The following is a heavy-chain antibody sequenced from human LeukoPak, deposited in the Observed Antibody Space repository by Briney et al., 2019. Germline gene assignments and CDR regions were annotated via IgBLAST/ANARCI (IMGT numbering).Heavy chain of an antibody. CDR3: ARAPFLVGALDY. CDR1: GFTFSSYG. J-gene: IGHJ4*02. D-gene: IGHD1-26*01. CDR2: IWYDGSNK. V-gene: IGHV3-33*01. Sequence: GGSLRLSCAASGFTFSSYGMHWVRQAPGKGLEWVAVIWYDGSNKYYADSVKGRFTISRDNSKNTLYLQMNSLRAEDTAVYYCARAPFLVGALDYWGQGTLVTVSS.